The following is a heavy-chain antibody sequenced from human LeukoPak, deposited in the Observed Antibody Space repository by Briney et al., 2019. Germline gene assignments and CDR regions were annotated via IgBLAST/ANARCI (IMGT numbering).Heavy chain of an antibody. D-gene: IGHD6-13*01. CDR3: AREKKEQQLASDAFDI. CDR2: IIPIFGTA. J-gene: IGHJ3*02. Sequence: GALVKVSCKASGGTFSNYAINWVRQAPGQGLEWMGGIIPIFGTANYAQKFQGRVTITADESTSTAYMELSSLRSEDTAVYYCAREKKEQQLASDAFDIWGQGTMVTVSS. V-gene: IGHV1-69*13. CDR1: GGTFSNYA.